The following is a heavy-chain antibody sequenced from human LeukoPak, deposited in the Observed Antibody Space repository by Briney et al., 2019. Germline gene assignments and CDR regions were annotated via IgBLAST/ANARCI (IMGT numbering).Heavy chain of an antibody. V-gene: IGHV3-30*18. Sequence: GGSLSLSCAASGFDFSSYGMHWVRKAPGKGLEWVAVISYDGSNKDYADSVKGRFTISRDDSRNTLYLQMNSLRVEDTAVYYCAKEGDYYGMDVWGQGTTVTVSS. CDR3: AKEGDYYGMDV. J-gene: IGHJ6*02. D-gene: IGHD1-26*01. CDR1: GFDFSSYG. CDR2: ISYDGSNK.